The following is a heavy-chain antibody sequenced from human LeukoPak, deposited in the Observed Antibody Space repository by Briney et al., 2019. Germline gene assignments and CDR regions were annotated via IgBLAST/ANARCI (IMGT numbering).Heavy chain of an antibody. J-gene: IGHJ6*03. D-gene: IGHD3-3*01. CDR3: ARYYDFWSISKTYYYYYYMDV. CDR2: SGST. Sequence: SGSTYYNPSLKSRVTISADTSKNQFSLKLSSVTAADTAVYYCARYYDFWSISKTYYYYYYMDVWGKGTTVTVSS. V-gene: IGHV4-39*01.